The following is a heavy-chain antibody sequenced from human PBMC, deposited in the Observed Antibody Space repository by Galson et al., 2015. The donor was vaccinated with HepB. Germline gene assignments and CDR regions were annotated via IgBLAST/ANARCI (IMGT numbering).Heavy chain of an antibody. Sequence: SLRLSCAASGFTFSSYGMHWVRQAPGKGLEWVAVISYDGSNKYYADSVKGRFTISRDNSKNTLYLQMNSLRAEDTAVYYCAKGVNSKWLRSHFDYWGQGTLVTVSS. J-gene: IGHJ4*02. V-gene: IGHV3-30*18. D-gene: IGHD5-12*01. CDR1: GFTFSSYG. CDR3: AKGVNSKWLRSHFDY. CDR2: ISYDGSNK.